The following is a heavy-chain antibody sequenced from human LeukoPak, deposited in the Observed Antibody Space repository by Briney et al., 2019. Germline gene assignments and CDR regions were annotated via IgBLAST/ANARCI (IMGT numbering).Heavy chain of an antibody. J-gene: IGHJ5*02. CDR1: GYTFTTYY. V-gene: IGHV1-46*01. CDR3: AGGNVLDRGVDNWFDP. D-gene: IGHD2-8*01. CDR2: INPSDSRT. Sequence: ASVKVSCKASGYTFTTYYIYWLRQTPPQGLEWMGIINPSDSRTTYSHKFHSRVIMTRDSTTNTHFMQMRSLGSADTAVDYCAGGNVLDRGVDNWFDPGGQGTLVIVP.